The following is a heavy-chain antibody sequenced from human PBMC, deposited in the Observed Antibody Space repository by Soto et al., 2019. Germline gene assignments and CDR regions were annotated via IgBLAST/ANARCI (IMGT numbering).Heavy chain of an antibody. V-gene: IGHV3-53*04. CDR2: IYSGGST. CDR3: ARGPNGDYYHYYCYYYLDV. D-gene: IGHD4-17*01. CDR1: GFTVSSNY. Sequence: EVQLVESGGGLVQPGGSLRLSCAASGFTVSSNYMSWVRQAPGKGLEWVSVIYSGGSTYYADAVKGRFTISRHNSKNTLYLQMNSLRADDTAVYYCARGPNGDYYHYYCYYYLDVWGKGTTLTVSS. J-gene: IGHJ6*03.